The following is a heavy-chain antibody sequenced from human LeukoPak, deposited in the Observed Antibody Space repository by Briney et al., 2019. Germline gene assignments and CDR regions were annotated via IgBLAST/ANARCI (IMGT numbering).Heavy chain of an antibody. CDR1: GYTFIRFW. Sequence: GESLKISCKGSGYTFIRFWIGWVRHMRGKGLEWMGIIYPGDSETRYSPSFQGQVTISVDKSISTAYLQWSSLKASDTAVYYCATGGIYSSNFDYWGQGTLVTVSS. D-gene: IGHD5-18*01. CDR2: IYPGDSET. J-gene: IGHJ4*02. CDR3: ATGGIYSSNFDY. V-gene: IGHV5-51*01.